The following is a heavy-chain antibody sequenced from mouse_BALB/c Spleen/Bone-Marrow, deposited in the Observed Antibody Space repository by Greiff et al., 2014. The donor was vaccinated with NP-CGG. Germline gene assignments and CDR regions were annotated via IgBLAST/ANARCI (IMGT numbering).Heavy chain of an antibody. CDR2: IYPGNSDT. Sequence: VQLQQSGTVLARPGAAVKMSCKASGYTFSNYWMHWVKQRPGQSLEWIGTIYPGNSDTTYNQKFKGKAKLTAVTSTSTAYMDLSSLTNEDSAVYYCTTLARTNFDYWGQGTTLTVSS. V-gene: IGHV1-5*01. CDR3: TTLARTNFDY. J-gene: IGHJ2*01. D-gene: IGHD3-1*01. CDR1: GYTFSNYW.